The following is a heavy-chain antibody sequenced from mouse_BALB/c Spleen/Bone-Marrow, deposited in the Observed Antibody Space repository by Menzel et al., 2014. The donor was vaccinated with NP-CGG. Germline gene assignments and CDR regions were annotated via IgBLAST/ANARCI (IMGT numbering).Heavy chain of an antibody. D-gene: IGHD2-14*01. CDR1: GFTFSSFG. CDR3: ARDVPLYDVGYFDY. Sequence: EVQLVESGGGLVQPGGSRKLSCAASGFTFSSFGMHWVRQAPEKGLEWVAYISSGSSTIYYADTVKGRCTISRDNPKNTLFLQMTSLRSEDTAMYYCARDVPLYDVGYFDYWGQGTTLTVSS. J-gene: IGHJ2*01. V-gene: IGHV5-17*02. CDR2: ISSGSSTI.